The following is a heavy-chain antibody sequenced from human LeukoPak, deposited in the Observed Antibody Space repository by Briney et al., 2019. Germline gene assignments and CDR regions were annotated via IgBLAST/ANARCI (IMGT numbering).Heavy chain of an antibody. J-gene: IGHJ6*02. D-gene: IGHD2-21*02. CDR1: GFTFSTYG. V-gene: IGHV3-30*18. CDR3: ANSAPYCVGDCAPGYYYGMDV. CDR2: ISYDGSTK. Sequence: QPGGSLRLSCAASGFTFSTYGMHWVRQAPGKGLEWVAVISYDGSTKYYADSVKGRFTISRDNSKNTLYLQMNSLRAEDTAVYYCANSAPYCVGDCAPGYYYGMDVWGQGTTVTVSS.